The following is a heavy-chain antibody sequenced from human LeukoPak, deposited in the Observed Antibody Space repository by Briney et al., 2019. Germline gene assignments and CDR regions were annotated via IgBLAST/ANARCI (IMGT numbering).Heavy chain of an antibody. Sequence: ASVKVSCKASGYTFTSYYMHWVRQAPGQGLEWMGIINPSGGSTSYAQKFQGRVTMTRDTSTSTLYMELSSLRSEDTAVYYCARGYSRDGSGSYYTDAFDIWGQGTMVTVSS. J-gene: IGHJ3*02. D-gene: IGHD3-10*01. CDR3: ARGYSRDGSGSYYTDAFDI. V-gene: IGHV1-46*01. CDR1: GYTFTSYY. CDR2: INPSGGST.